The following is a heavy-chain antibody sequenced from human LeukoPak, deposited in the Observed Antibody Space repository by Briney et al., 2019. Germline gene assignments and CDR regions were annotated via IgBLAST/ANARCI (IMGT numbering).Heavy chain of an antibody. D-gene: IGHD2-15*01. V-gene: IGHV4-61*01. J-gene: IGHJ5*02. CDR1: GGSFSSSNNY. CDR3: ARDDLTRGGWFDP. CDR2: IYYSGST. Sequence: SETLSLTCTVSGGSFSSSNNYWGWIRQPPGKGLEWIGYIYYSGSTNYNPSLKSRVTISVDTSKNQFSLKLSSVTAADTAVYYCARDDLTRGGWFDPWGQGTLVTVSS.